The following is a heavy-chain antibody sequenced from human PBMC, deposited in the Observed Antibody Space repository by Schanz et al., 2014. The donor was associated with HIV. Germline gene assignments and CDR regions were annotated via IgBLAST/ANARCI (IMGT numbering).Heavy chain of an antibody. CDR1: GFTFSNFA. CDR3: ARILDYYDSSGFDY. D-gene: IGHD3-22*01. J-gene: IGHJ4*02. CDR2: IWYDGSNK. V-gene: IGHV3-33*01. Sequence: QVQLVESGGGVVQPGRSLRLSCAASGFTFSNFAMHWVRQAPGKGLEWVAVIWYDGSNKYYADSVKGRFTISRDNSKNTLYLQMNSLRADDTAVYYCARILDYYDSSGFDYWGQGTLVVVSS.